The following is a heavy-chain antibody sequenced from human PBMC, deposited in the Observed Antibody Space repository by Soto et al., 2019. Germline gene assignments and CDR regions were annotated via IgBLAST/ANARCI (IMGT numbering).Heavy chain of an antibody. CDR3: ARGSNYFGARGYYYYMDV. J-gene: IGHJ6*03. CDR2: MNPNGGGT. CDR1: GYTLTGHY. D-gene: IGHD3-3*01. Sequence: QVQLVQSGAEVKEAGASVIVSCKASGYTLTGHYIHWLRQAPGQGLEWLGWMNPNGGGTNYAQKFQGWVSVTRDTSISTAYMELTRLRSDDTAVYFCARGSNYFGARGYYYYMDVWGKGTTVTVSS. V-gene: IGHV1-2*04.